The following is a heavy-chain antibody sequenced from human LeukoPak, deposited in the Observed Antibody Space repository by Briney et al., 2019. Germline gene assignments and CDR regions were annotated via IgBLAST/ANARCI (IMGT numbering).Heavy chain of an antibody. J-gene: IGHJ5*02. Sequence: AGGSLRLSCAASGFTFTHYCMHWVRQAPGKGLEWVAFIGQDGRETYYVDSVKGRFTISRDNAKNSLYLQMNSLGAEDTAVYYCAGGDYFGSGSARRHWFDPWGQGTLVTVSS. D-gene: IGHD3-10*01. CDR1: GFTFTHYC. V-gene: IGHV3-7*04. CDR3: AGGDYFGSGSARRHWFDP. CDR2: IGQDGRET.